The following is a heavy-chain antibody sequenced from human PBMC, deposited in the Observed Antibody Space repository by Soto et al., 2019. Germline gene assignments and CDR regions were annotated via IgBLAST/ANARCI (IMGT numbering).Heavy chain of an antibody. V-gene: IGHV4-39*01. Sequence: SETLSLTCTVSGGSVSSSSYSWGWIRQSPGKGLEWIGTIYSSENTYYDPSLLSRVTISVDTSKNEFSVRLSSVTAADTAVYYCARLNGYCISTNCHGYYGMDVWGQGITVTVSS. J-gene: IGHJ6*02. D-gene: IGHD2-2*03. CDR3: ARLNGYCISTNCHGYYGMDV. CDR1: GGSVSSSSYS. CDR2: IYSSENT.